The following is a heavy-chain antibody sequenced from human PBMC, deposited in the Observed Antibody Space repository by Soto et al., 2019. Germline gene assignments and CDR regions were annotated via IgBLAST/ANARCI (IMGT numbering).Heavy chain of an antibody. V-gene: IGHV3-23*01. CDR2: ISGSGGST. CDR1: GFTFSSYA. D-gene: IGHD6-13*01. CDR3: ANREEAPGYSSSWYHNWVEYFQH. J-gene: IGHJ1*01. Sequence: EVQLLESGGGLVQPGGSLRLSCSSSGFTFSSYAMSWFRQAPGKGLEWVSAISGSGGSTYYADSVKGRFTISRDNSKNTLYLQMNSLRAEDTAVYYCANREEAPGYSSSWYHNWVEYFQHWGQGTLVTVSS.